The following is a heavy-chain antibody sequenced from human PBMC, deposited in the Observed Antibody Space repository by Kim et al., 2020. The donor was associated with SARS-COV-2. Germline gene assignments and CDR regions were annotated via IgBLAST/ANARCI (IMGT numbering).Heavy chain of an antibody. CDR3: TRGLQSDYDYYGMDV. CDR1: GYSISSGYY. V-gene: IGHV4-38-2*02. CDR2: IYQSGST. J-gene: IGHJ6*02. Sequence: SETLSLTCTVSGYSISSGYYWGWVRQSPGKGLEWIASIYQSGSTYYNPSLRSRVTISVDTSRNQFSLKVRSVMAADTAMYYCTRGLQSDYDYYGMDVWG. D-gene: IGHD4-4*01.